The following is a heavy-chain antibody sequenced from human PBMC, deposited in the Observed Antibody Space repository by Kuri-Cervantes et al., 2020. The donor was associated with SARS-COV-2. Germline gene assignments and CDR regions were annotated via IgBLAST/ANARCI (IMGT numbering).Heavy chain of an antibody. J-gene: IGHJ4*02. CDR3: AREISQSIAAAGTPVDY. D-gene: IGHD6-13*01. CDR2: IWCDEDNK. Sequence: GGLRRLSCAASGFTFSTYAMHWVRQAPGKGLECVAFIWCDEDNKYYADSVKGRFTISRDNSKYTLYLQMNTLRAEDTAVYYCAREISQSIAAAGTPVDYWGQGTLVTVSS. V-gene: IGHV3-33*01. CDR1: GFTFSTYA.